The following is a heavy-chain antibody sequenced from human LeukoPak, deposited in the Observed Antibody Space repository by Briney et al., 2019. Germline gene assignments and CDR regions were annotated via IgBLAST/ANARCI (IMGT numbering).Heavy chain of an antibody. CDR3: ARDLGWGYDILTGYYGFDY. CDR2: ISSSGSTI. Sequence: PGGSLRLSCAASGFTFSSYAMSWVRQAPGKGLEWVSYISSSGSTIYYADSVKGRFTISRDNAKNSLYLQMNSLRAEDTAVYYCARDLGWGYDILTGYYGFDYWGQGTLVTVSS. J-gene: IGHJ4*02. D-gene: IGHD3-9*01. V-gene: IGHV3-48*01. CDR1: GFTFSSYA.